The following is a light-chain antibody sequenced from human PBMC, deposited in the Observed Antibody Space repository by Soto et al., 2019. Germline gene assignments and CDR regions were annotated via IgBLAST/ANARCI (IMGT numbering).Light chain of an antibody. V-gene: IGKV2-28*01. CDR3: MQPLQTLIT. CDR1: DSLTHSSGYNY. J-gene: IGKJ5*01. Sequence: DIVMTQTPLSLPVTPGEPASISCRCSDSLTHSSGYNYLDGYLLKPGQPPQLLIYLGSNRGSGVPDRFSASGSGTDFTLTISRVETEDAGFYFCMQPLQTLITFGQGTRLETK. CDR2: LGS.